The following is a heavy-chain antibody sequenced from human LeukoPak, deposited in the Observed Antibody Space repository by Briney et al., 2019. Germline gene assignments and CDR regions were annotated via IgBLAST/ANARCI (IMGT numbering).Heavy chain of an antibody. D-gene: IGHD6-19*01. CDR1: GYSFTNFD. Sequence: ASVKVSCKASGYSFTNFDINWVRQATGQGLDWMGWMNPNSGNRGYAQKFQGRVTMTMNTSITTAYMELSSLRSEDTAVYYCARGPQWRGDYYYMDVWGRGTTVTVSS. V-gene: IGHV1-8*01. CDR3: ARGPQWRGDYYYMDV. J-gene: IGHJ6*03. CDR2: MNPNSGNR.